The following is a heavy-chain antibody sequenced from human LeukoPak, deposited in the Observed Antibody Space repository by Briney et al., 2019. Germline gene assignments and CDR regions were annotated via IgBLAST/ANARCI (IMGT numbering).Heavy chain of an antibody. CDR3: ARVFYDNIDY. CDR2: IYYSGST. Sequence: PSETLSLTCTVSGSSISSYYWSWIRQPPGKGLEWIGYIYYSGSTNYNPSLKSRVTISVDTSKNQFSLKLSSVTAADTAVYYCARVFYDNIDYWGQGTLVTVSS. V-gene: IGHV4-59*01. CDR1: GSSISSYY. J-gene: IGHJ4*02. D-gene: IGHD5/OR15-5a*01.